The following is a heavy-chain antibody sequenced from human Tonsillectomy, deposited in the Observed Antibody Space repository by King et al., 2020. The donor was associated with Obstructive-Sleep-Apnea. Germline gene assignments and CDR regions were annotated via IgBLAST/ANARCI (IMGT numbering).Heavy chain of an antibody. D-gene: IGHD3-10*01. V-gene: IGHV3-30-3*01. CDR2: ISYDGSNE. Sequence: HVQLVESGGGVVQPGRSLRLSCAASGFTFSSYAMHWVRQAPGKGLEWVAVISYDGSNEYYADSVKGRFTISRDNSKNTLYLQMNSLRAEDTAVYYCARDREYCFDYWGQGTRVTVSS. CDR1: GFTFSSYA. J-gene: IGHJ4*02. CDR3: ARDREYCFDY.